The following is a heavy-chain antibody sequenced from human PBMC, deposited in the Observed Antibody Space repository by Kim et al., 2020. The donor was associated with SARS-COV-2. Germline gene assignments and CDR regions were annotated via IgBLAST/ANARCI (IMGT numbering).Heavy chain of an antibody. Sequence: DNPSLKSRVTISVDTSKNQFSLELSSVTAADTAVYYCARAFGQLGDFDYWGQGTLVTVSS. CDR3: ARAFGQLGDFDY. J-gene: IGHJ4*02. V-gene: IGHV4-59*01. D-gene: IGHD6-6*01.